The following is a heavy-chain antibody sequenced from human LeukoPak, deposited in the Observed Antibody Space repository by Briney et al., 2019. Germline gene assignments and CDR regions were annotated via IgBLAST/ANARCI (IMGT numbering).Heavy chain of an antibody. D-gene: IGHD5-12*01. CDR3: SAYVGY. Sequence: SETLSLTCAVYGGSFSGYYWSWIRQPPGKGLGWIGEINHSGSTNYNPSLKSRVTISVDTSKNQFSLKLSSVTAADTAVYYCSAYVGYWGQGTLVTVSS. CDR2: INHSGST. CDR1: GGSFSGYY. V-gene: IGHV4-34*01. J-gene: IGHJ4*02.